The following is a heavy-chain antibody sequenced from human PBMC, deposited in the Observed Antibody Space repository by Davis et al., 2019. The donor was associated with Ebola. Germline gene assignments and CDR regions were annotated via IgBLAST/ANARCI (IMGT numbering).Heavy chain of an antibody. CDR1: GFTFSIYG. V-gene: IGHV3-23*01. J-gene: IGHJ4*02. Sequence: GESLKISCAASGFTFSIYGLYWVRQAPGKGLEWVATISGKTGNTYYADSVKGRFTVSRDNSKNTVYLQVNSLRAEDTAVYYCARGWQQYDYWGQGTLVTVSS. CDR2: ISGKTGNT. CDR3: ARGWQQYDY. D-gene: IGHD6-13*01.